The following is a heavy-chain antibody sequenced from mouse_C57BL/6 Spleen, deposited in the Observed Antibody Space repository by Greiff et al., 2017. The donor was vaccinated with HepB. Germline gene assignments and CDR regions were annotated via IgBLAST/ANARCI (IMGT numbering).Heavy chain of an antibody. Sequence: VQLQQSGAELVRPGSSVKLSCKASGYTFTSYWMHWVKQRPIQGLEWIGNIDPSDSETHYNQKSKDKATLTVDKSSSTAYMQLSSLTSEDSAVEYCARLGFITTVVMDYWGQGTTLTVSS. J-gene: IGHJ2*01. CDR1: GYTFTSYW. CDR2: IDPSDSET. CDR3: ARLGFITTVVMDY. D-gene: IGHD1-1*01. V-gene: IGHV1-52*01.